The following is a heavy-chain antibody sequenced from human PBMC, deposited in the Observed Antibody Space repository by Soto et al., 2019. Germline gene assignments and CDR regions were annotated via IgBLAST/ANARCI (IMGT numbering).Heavy chain of an antibody. Sequence: GGSLRLSCAASGFTFSSYGMHWVRQAPGKGLEWVAVIWYDGSNKYYADSVKGRFTISRDNSKNTLYLQMNSLRAEDTAVYYCARDHKWELYYFDYWGQGTLVTVSS. CDR3: ARDHKWELYYFDY. CDR1: GFTFSSYG. CDR2: IWYDGSNK. V-gene: IGHV3-33*01. D-gene: IGHD1-26*01. J-gene: IGHJ4*02.